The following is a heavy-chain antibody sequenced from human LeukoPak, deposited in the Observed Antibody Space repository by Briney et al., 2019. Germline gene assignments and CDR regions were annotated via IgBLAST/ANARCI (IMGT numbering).Heavy chain of an antibody. CDR3: AKDTARIAAAGNTDY. CDR2: ISGSGGST. Sequence: GGSLRLSCAASGFTFSSYAMSWVRQAPGKGLEWVSAISGSGGSTYYADSVKGRFTISRANSKNTLYLQMNSLRAEDTAVYYCAKDTARIAAAGNTDYWGQGTLVTVSS. J-gene: IGHJ4*02. D-gene: IGHD6-13*01. V-gene: IGHV3-23*01. CDR1: GFTFSSYA.